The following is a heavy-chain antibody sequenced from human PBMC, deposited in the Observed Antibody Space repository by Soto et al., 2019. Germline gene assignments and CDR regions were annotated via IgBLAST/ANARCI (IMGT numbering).Heavy chain of an antibody. Sequence: GGSLRLSCAASGFTFSSYWMSWVRQAPGKGLEWVANIKQDGSEKYYVDSVKGRFTISRDNAKNSLYLQMNSLRAEDTAVYYCARDLRFLEWSYYFDYWGQGTLVTVSS. J-gene: IGHJ4*02. V-gene: IGHV3-7*01. CDR2: IKQDGSEK. D-gene: IGHD3-3*01. CDR3: ARDLRFLEWSYYFDY. CDR1: GFTFSSYW.